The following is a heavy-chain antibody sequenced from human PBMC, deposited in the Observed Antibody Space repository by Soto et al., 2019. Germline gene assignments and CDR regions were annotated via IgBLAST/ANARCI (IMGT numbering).Heavy chain of an antibody. J-gene: IGHJ4*02. V-gene: IGHV4-4*02. CDR2: IYHGGTT. CDR1: GGSISSSYW. CDR3: VSSLNYDFWRDGGRHFYFDS. Sequence: QVQLQESGPGLVKPSGTLSLTCAVSGGSISSSYWWNWVRQTPRGGLEWIGKIYHGGTTNYNPSLKNRVTLSVDKSKNQFSLKLTSVTAADTAVYYCVSSLNYDFWRDGGRHFYFDSWGRGILATVSS. D-gene: IGHD3-3*01.